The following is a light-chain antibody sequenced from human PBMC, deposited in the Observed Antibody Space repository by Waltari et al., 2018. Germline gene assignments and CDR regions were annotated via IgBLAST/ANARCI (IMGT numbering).Light chain of an antibody. V-gene: IGKV3-20*01. CDR3: QQYGSSPRT. Sequence: EIVLTQSPGTLSLSPGERAPPPCRASQSIYSTSLAWYQQKPGQAPRLLIYRASNRATGVPDRFSGSGSGTDFTLTISRLEPEDFAVFYCQQYGSSPRTFGQGTTVEIK. CDR1: QSIYSTS. CDR2: RAS. J-gene: IGKJ1*01.